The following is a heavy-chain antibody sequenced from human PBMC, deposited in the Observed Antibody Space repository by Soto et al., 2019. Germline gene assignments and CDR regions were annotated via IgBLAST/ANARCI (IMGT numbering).Heavy chain of an antibody. V-gene: IGHV1-46*01. CDR1: GYTFTSYY. J-gene: IGHJ6*02. CDR2: INPSGGST. Sequence: ASVKVSCKASGYTFTSYYMHWVRRAPGQGLEWMGIINPSGGSTSYAQKFQGRVTMTRDTSTSTVYMELSSLRSEDTAVYYCAVGYCSSTSCYRFLGYYGMDVWGQGTTVTVSS. CDR3: AVGYCSSTSCYRFLGYYGMDV. D-gene: IGHD2-2*01.